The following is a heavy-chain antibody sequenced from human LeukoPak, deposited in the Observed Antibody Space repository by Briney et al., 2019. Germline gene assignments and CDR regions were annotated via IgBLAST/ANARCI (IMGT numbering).Heavy chain of an antibody. CDR3: PRSFSFGSGSYSVYGLDV. CDR2: INPSGYSI. J-gene: IGHJ6*02. CDR1: GFTFSTYE. Sequence: GGSLRLSCAASGFTFSTYEFNWVRQAPGQGLEWVPYINPSGYSILYADSVKSRFTISRDNAKHSLYLQMISLRAEDTAVYYCPRSFSFGSGSYSVYGLDVWGQGTTVTVSS. D-gene: IGHD3-10*01. V-gene: IGHV3-48*03.